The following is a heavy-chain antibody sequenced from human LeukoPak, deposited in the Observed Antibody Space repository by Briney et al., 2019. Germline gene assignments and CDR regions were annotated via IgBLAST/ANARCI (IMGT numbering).Heavy chain of an antibody. CDR3: ARQSGDYSYYYYMDV. D-gene: IGHD2-21*02. CDR2: IYPGDSDT. CDR1: GYSFTSYW. J-gene: IGHJ6*03. V-gene: IGHV5-51*01. Sequence: GESLQISCKGSGYSFTSYWIGWVRQKAGEGLEWMGIIYPGDSDTRYSPSFRGQVTISADKSISTAYLQWSSLKASDTAMYYCARQSGDYSYYYYMDVWGKGTTVTISS.